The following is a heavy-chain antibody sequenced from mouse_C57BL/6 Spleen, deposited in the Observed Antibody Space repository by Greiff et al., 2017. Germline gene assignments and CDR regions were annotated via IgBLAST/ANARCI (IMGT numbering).Heavy chain of an antibody. J-gene: IGHJ2*01. D-gene: IGHD1-1*01. Sequence: QVQLQQPGTELVKPGASVKLSCKASGYTFTSYWMHWVKQRPGQGLEWIGNINPSYGGTNYNEKFKSKATLTVDKSSSPAYMQLSSLTSKDSEVYYYAYEYYSSSYGYYFDYWGQGTTLTVSS. CDR2: INPSYGGT. CDR1: GYTFTSYW. V-gene: IGHV1-53*01. CDR3: AYEYYSSSYGYYFDY.